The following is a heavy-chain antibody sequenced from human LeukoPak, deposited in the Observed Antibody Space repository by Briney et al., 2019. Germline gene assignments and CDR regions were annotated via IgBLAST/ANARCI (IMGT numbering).Heavy chain of an antibody. D-gene: IGHD4-17*01. CDR3: ATQGDYRLFDY. Sequence: PGGSLRLSCAASGFTFSSYSLNWVRQAPGKGLEWISYILSNSGTIYYADSVKGRFTISRDNGKNSLYLQMHSLRVEDTAVYYCATQGDYRLFDYWGQGTLVTVSS. CDR1: GFTFSSYS. J-gene: IGHJ4*02. CDR2: ILSNSGTI. V-gene: IGHV3-48*04.